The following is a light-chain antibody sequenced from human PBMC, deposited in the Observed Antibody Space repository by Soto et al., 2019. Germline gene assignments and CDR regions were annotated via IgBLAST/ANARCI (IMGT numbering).Light chain of an antibody. CDR3: QQYNSYRVT. CDR2: KAS. V-gene: IGKV1-5*03. CDR1: QSISSW. J-gene: IGKJ4*01. Sequence: DIQMTQSPSTLSASVGDRVTITCRASQSISSWLAWYQQKPGKAPKLLIYKASSLESGVPSRFRGSGSGTEFTLTISSLQPDDFATYYCQQYNSYRVTFGGGTKVEIK.